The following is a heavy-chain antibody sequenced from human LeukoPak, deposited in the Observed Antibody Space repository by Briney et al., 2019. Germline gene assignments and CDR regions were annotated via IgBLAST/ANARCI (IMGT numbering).Heavy chain of an antibody. Sequence: GASVKVSCKASGYTFTSYDINWARQATGQGLEWRGWMNPNSGNTGYAQKFQGRVTMTRNTSISTAYMELSSLRSEDTAVYYCARGLLAVAGTGVDYWGQGTLVTVSS. D-gene: IGHD6-19*01. CDR1: GYTFTSYD. V-gene: IGHV1-8*01. CDR2: MNPNSGNT. CDR3: ARGLLAVAGTGVDY. J-gene: IGHJ4*02.